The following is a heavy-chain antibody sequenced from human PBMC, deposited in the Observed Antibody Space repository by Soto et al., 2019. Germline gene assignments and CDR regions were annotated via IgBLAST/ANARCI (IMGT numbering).Heavy chain of an antibody. CDR1: GGSIGSYY. J-gene: IGHJ5*02. D-gene: IGHD4-17*01. V-gene: IGHV4-59*01. CDR2: IYYSGST. CDR3: ARDLAVTPLLGNWFDP. Sequence: SETLSLTCTVSGGSIGSYYWSWIRQPPGKGLEWIGYIYYSGSTNYNPSLKSRVTISVDTSKNQFSLKLSSVTAADTAVYYCARDLAVTPLLGNWFDPWGQGTLVTVSS.